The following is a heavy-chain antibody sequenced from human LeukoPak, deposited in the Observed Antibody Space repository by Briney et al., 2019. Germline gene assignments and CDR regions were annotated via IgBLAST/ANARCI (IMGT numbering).Heavy chain of an antibody. J-gene: IGHJ4*02. CDR3: ARGRTYYDSSLKL. CDR1: GGSFSGYY. Sequence: SETLSLTCAVYGGSFSGYYWSWIRQPPGKGLEWIGEINHSGSTNYNPSLKSRVTISVDTSKNQFSLKLSSVTAADTAVYYCARGRTYYDSSLKLWGQGTLVTVSS. V-gene: IGHV4-34*01. D-gene: IGHD3-22*01. CDR2: INHSGST.